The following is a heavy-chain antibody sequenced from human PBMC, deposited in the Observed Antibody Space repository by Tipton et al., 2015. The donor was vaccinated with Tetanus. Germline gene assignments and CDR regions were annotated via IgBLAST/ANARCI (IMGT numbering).Heavy chain of an antibody. CDR3: ARLEKQWLVPVDY. CDR2: DSGHSGNT. D-gene: IGHD5-12*01. J-gene: IGHJ4*02. CDR1: GYTLTNYG. V-gene: IGHV1-18*01. Sequence: QSGAEVKKPGASVKVSCKASGYTLTNYGINWVRQAPGQGLEWMGWDSGHSGNTISARNVQNRVTMTTDTSTNTANLELRSLRSDATAVYFCARLEKQWLVPVDYWGLGTLVIVS.